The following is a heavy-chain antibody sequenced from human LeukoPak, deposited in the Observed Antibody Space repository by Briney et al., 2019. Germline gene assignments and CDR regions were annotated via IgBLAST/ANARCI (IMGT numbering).Heavy chain of an antibody. D-gene: IGHD3-3*01. Sequence: GGSLRLSCAASGFTFSSYSMNWVRQAPGKGLEWVSSISSSSSYIYYADSVKGRFTISRDNAKNSVYLQMNGLRAGDTGVYYCARAGGTGFWSGPDNYGLDVWGQGTTVTVFS. CDR3: ARAGGTGFWSGPDNYGLDV. V-gene: IGHV3-21*04. CDR2: ISSSSSYI. CDR1: GFTFSSYS. J-gene: IGHJ6*02.